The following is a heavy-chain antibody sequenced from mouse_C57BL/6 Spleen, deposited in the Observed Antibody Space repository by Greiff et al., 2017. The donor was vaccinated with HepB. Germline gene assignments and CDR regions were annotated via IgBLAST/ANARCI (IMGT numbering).Heavy chain of an antibody. CDR1: GFTFSDYY. Sequence: EVHLVESEGGLVQPGSSMKLSCTASGFTFSDYYMAWVRQVPEKGLEWVANINYDGSSTYYLDSLKSRFIISRDNAKNILYLQMSSLKSEYTATYYCARDSVYGGAMDYWGQVASVTVSS. CDR2: INYDGSST. D-gene: IGHD1-1*01. V-gene: IGHV5-16*01. J-gene: IGHJ4*01. CDR3: ARDSVYGGAMDY.